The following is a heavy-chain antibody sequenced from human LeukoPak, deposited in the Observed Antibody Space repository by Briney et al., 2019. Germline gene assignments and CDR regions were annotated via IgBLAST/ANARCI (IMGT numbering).Heavy chain of an antibody. V-gene: IGHV3-49*04. D-gene: IGHD3-10*02. J-gene: IGHJ4*02. Sequence: PGGSLRLSCTGSGFRFGGYALSWVRQAPGEGLEWVGFIRSKALYGTSEYAASVEGRFTIPRDDSNSIAYLQMNSLKTEDTAVYFCVRESVRDYYFDYWGQGTLVTVSS. CDR3: VRESVRDYYFDY. CDR1: GFRFGGYA. CDR2: IRSKALYGTS.